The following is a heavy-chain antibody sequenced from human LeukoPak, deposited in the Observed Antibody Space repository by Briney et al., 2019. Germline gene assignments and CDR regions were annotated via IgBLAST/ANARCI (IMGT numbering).Heavy chain of an antibody. CDR2: VDPRGTT. J-gene: IGHJ4*02. CDR3: ATVRASHYGDWFFDS. Sequence: SETLSLTCSVSGYSVSSDYYGGWIRQSPAQGLEWIGNVDPRGTTYYNPSLRRRATMSLESSKNEFSLRLTSVTAADSAVYYCATVRASHYGDWFFDSWGQGTLVTVSS. V-gene: IGHV4-38-2*02. D-gene: IGHD4-17*01. CDR1: GYSVSSDYY.